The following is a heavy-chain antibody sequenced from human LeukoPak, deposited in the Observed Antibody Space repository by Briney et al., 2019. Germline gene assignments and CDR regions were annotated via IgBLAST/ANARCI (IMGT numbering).Heavy chain of an antibody. CDR2: IIPIFGTA. CDR3: ARRGRYVGDAFDI. Sequence: SVKVSCKASGGTFSSYAISWVRQAPGQGLEWMGRIIPIFGTANYAQKFQGRVTITTDESTSTAYMELSSLRSEDTAVYYCARRGRYVGDAFDIWGQGTMVTVPS. V-gene: IGHV1-69*05. J-gene: IGHJ3*02. D-gene: IGHD1-14*01. CDR1: GGTFSSYA.